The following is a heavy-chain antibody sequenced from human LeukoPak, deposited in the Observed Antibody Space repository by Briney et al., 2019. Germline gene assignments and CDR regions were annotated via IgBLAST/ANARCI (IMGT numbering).Heavy chain of an antibody. D-gene: IGHD2-2*01. CDR3: ARGGCSSTSCYSSFDY. CDR2: IYHSGST. J-gene: IGHJ4*02. V-gene: IGHV4-38-2*01. Sequence: PSETLSLTCAVSGYSISSGYYWGWIRQPPGKGLEWIGSIYHSGSTYYNPSPKSRVTISVDTSKNQFSLKLSSVTAADTAVYYCARGGCSSTSCYSSFDYWGQGTLVTVSS. CDR1: GYSISSGYY.